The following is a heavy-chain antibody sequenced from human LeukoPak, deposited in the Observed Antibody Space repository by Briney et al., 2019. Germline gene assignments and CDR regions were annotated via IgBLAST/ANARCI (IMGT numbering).Heavy chain of an antibody. CDR1: GGSFSGYY. CDR2: INHSGST. CDR3: ARGPIMITFGGVIEPNDY. J-gene: IGHJ4*02. D-gene: IGHD3-16*02. V-gene: IGHV4-34*01. Sequence: PSETLSLTCAVYGGSFSGYYWSWIRRPPGKGLEWIGEINHSGSTNYNPSLKSRVTISVDTSKNQFSLKLSSVTAADTAVYYCARGPIMITFGGVIEPNDYWGQGTLVTVSS.